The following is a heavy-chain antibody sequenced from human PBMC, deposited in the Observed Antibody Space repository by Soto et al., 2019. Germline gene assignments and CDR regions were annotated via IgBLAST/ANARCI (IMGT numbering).Heavy chain of an antibody. CDR2: ISAYTDTP. D-gene: IGHD2-2*01. J-gene: IGHJ5*02. V-gene: IGHV1-18*01. CDR3: ARVKPGVEAWFDP. CDR1: GYTFTNFG. Sequence: QVQLVQSGAEVKKPGASVKVSCRASGYTFTNFGVTWVRRAPGQGLEWMGWISAYTDTPNYRQKFQARVTMTIDTSTSTAYMDLRSLQSDDTAVYYCARVKPGVEAWFDPWGQGTLVTVAS.